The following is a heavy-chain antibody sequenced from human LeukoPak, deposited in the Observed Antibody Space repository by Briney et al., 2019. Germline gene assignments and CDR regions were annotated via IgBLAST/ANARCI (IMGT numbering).Heavy chain of an antibody. Sequence: GGSLRLSCAASGFTFISYAIHWVRQAPGKGLEWVAVISFHGTDSFYADSVKGRFTISRDNSKNTLYLQMSSLIADDTAVYYCARDSTTTDWFDPWGQGTLVTVSS. V-gene: IGHV3-30*04. CDR1: GFTFISYA. D-gene: IGHD4-17*01. CDR2: ISFHGTDS. J-gene: IGHJ5*02. CDR3: ARDSTTTDWFDP.